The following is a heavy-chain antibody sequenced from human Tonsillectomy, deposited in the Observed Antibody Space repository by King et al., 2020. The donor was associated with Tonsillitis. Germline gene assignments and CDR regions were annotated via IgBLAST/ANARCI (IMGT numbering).Heavy chain of an antibody. CDR2: IYSGGSST. D-gene: IGHD1-26*01. V-gene: IGHV3-23*03. Sequence: VQLVESGGGLVQPGGSLRLSCAASGFTFSTSAMSWVRQAPGKGLEWVSVIYSGGSSTYYADSVKGRFTISRDNSKNTLYLQMNSLRVEDTGVYYCAKDGGTYYPIYYIDNWGQGTPVTVSS. CDR1: GFTFSTSA. J-gene: IGHJ4*02. CDR3: AKDGGTYYPIYYIDN.